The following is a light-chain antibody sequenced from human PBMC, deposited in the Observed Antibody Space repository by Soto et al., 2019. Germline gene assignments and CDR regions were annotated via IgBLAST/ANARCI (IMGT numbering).Light chain of an antibody. V-gene: IGKV3-11*01. CDR2: DAS. Sequence: EIVLTQSPATLSLSPGERATLSCRASQSISNFLAWYQQKPGQAPRPLIYDASKRATDIRDRFIGSGSGTDFTLTISSLEPEDFAVYYCHQRSNWPPFTFGGGTKVDIK. CDR3: HQRSNWPPFT. J-gene: IGKJ4*01. CDR1: QSISNF.